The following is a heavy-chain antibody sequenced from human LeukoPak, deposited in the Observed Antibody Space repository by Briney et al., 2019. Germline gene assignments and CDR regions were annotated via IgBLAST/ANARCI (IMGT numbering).Heavy chain of an antibody. V-gene: IGHV3-53*01. CDR3: ARGVGVVGLRDYFDY. CDR2: IYAGGDT. D-gene: IGHD1-26*01. J-gene: IGHJ4*02. CDR1: GFTVSNNY. Sequence: GGSLRLSCAASGFTVSNNYMSWVRQAPGKGLEWVSAIYAGGDTYYADSVRGRFTISRDNSKNTLFLQINSLRADDMAVYYCARGVGVVGLRDYFDYWGQGTLVTVSS.